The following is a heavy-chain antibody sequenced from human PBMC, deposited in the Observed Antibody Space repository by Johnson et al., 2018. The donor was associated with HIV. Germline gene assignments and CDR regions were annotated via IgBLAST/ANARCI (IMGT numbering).Heavy chain of an antibody. D-gene: IGHD3-9*01. V-gene: IGHV3-30*03. J-gene: IGHJ3*02. CDR2: ISYDGSNK. Sequence: QVQLVESGGGLIQPGGSLRLSCAASGFTFSDYYMSWIRQAPGKGLEWVAVISYDGSNKYYADSVKGRFTISRDNSRNTLYLQMNSLRAEDTAVYYCAREKGYFDWQVPDAFDIWGQGTMVTVSS. CDR3: AREKGYFDWQVPDAFDI. CDR1: GFTFSDYY.